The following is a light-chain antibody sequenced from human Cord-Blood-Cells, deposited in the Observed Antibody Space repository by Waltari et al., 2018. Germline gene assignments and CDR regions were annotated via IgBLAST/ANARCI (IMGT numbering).Light chain of an antibody. J-gene: IGKJ2*01. CDR3: QQYYSTPT. V-gene: IGKV4-1*01. CDR1: QSVLYSSNNKNY. Sequence: DTVMTQSPDSLAVSLGERATINCKSSQSVLYSSNNKNYLAWYQQQPGQPPKLLIYWAYTRESGVPDRFSGSGSGTDFTLTISSVQAEDVAVYYCQQYYSTPTFGQGTKLEIK. CDR2: WAY.